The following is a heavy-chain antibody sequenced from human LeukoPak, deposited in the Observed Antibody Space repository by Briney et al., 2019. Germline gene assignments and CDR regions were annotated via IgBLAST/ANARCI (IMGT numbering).Heavy chain of an antibody. D-gene: IGHD3-22*01. V-gene: IGHV4-34*01. J-gene: IGHJ4*02. CDR3: ARDYYDSSGYYGPDY. CDR1: GGSFRGYY. CDR2: INHRAPT. Sequence: SETLSLTCAVYGGSFRGYYWSWIRQPPGKGLEGVGEINHRAPTNYHPSLKSRVSISVDTSKNQFSLKLSSVTAADTAVYYCARDYYDSSGYYGPDYWGQGTLVTVSS.